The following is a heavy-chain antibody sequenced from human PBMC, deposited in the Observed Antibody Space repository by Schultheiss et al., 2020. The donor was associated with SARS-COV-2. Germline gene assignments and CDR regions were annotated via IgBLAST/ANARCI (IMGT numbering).Heavy chain of an antibody. CDR3: AREDYGDYGVVDY. CDR1: GYTFTSFD. D-gene: IGHD4-17*01. V-gene: IGHV1-8*01. Sequence: ASVKVSCEASGYTFTSFDIIWVRQATGQGLEWVGWTDTNTGNTGYAQKFQGRVTMIRDTSTNTAYMELSSLTFEDTAVYYCAREDYGDYGVVDYWGQGTLVTVSS. J-gene: IGHJ4*02. CDR2: TDTNTGNT.